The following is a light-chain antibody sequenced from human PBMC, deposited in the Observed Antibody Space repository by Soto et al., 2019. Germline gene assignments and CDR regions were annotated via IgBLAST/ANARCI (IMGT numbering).Light chain of an antibody. CDR2: EVS. CDR1: TGDVGGYNS. CDR3: SSYTTSSTYA. J-gene: IGLJ1*01. V-gene: IGLV2-14*01. Sequence: QSALTQPASVSGSPGQSITISCTGTTGDVGGYNSVSWYQQYPGKAPKVMIYEVSNRPSGVSNRFSGSKSGNTASLTISGLQAEDEADYYCSSYTTSSTYAFGTGTKVTVL.